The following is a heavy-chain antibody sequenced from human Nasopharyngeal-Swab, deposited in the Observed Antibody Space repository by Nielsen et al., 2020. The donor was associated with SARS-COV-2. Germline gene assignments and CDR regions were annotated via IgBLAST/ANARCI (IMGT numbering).Heavy chain of an antibody. CDR3: ATRQRPSYSSGWYQQITDY. V-gene: IGHV4-39*01. J-gene: IGHJ4*02. D-gene: IGHD6-19*01. Sequence: WIRQPPGKGLEWIGSIYYSGSTYYNPSLKSRVTISVDTSKNRFSLKLSSVTAADTAVYYCATRQRPSYSSGWYQQITDYWGQGTLVTVSS. CDR2: IYYSGST.